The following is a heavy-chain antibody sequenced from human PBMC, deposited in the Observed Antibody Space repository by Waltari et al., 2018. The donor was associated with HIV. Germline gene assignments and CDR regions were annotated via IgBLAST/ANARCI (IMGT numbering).Heavy chain of an antibody. D-gene: IGHD1-26*01. CDR2: LDPDDGET. Sequence: QVQLVQSGAEVKKPGASVKVSCKVSGYTLTELSMHWVRQAPGNGLEWMGGLDPDDGETIYAQKFQGRVTMTEDTSTDTAYMELSSLRSEDTAVYYCATDWHKIVGATNYYGMDVWGQGTTVTVSS. CDR1: GYTLTELS. CDR3: ATDWHKIVGATNYYGMDV. J-gene: IGHJ6*02. V-gene: IGHV1-24*01.